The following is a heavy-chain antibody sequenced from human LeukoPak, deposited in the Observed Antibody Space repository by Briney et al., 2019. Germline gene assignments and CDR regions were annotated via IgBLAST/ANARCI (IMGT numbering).Heavy chain of an antibody. V-gene: IGHV4-39*07. CDR1: GGSISSSSYY. Sequence: PSETLSLTCTVSGGSISSSSYYWGWIRQPPGKGLEWIGEINHSGSTNYNPSLKSRVTISVDTSKNQFSLKLSSVTAADTAVYYCARGRRSVQRVAGGYYYYMDVWGKGTTVTVSS. CDR2: INHSGST. D-gene: IGHD3-16*01. CDR3: ARGRRSVQRVAGGYYYYMDV. J-gene: IGHJ6*03.